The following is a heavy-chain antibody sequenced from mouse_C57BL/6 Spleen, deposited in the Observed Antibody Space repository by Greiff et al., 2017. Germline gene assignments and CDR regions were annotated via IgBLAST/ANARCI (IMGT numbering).Heavy chain of an antibody. CDR3: AIILYGYDGYYAMDY. V-gene: IGHV3-6*01. CDR1: GYSITSGYY. Sequence: ESGPGLVKPSQSLSLTCSVTGYSITSGYYWNWIRQFPGNKLEWMGYISYDGSNNYNPSLKNRISITRDTSKNQFFLKLNSVTTEDTATYYCAIILYGYDGYYAMDYWGQGTSVTVSS. J-gene: IGHJ4*01. CDR2: ISYDGSN. D-gene: IGHD2-2*01.